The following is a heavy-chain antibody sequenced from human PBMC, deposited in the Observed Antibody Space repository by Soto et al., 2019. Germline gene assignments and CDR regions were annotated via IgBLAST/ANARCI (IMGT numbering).Heavy chain of an antibody. V-gene: IGHV3-23*01. Sequence: GGSLRVSWAASGFTFSSYAMSWVRQAPGKGLEWVSAISGSGGSTYYADSVKGRFTISRDNSKNTLYLQMNSLRAEDTAVYYCAKDVLGPTVTTGIDYWGQGTLVTVSS. CDR1: GFTFSSYA. D-gene: IGHD4-17*01. CDR2: ISGSGGST. CDR3: AKDVLGPTVTTGIDY. J-gene: IGHJ4*02.